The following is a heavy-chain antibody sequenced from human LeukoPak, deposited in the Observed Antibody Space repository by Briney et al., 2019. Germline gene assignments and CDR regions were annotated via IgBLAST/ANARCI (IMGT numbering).Heavy chain of an antibody. CDR3: ARDYGSGYLRFDY. CDR2: ISAYNGNT. Sequence: ASVKVSCKASGYTFTNYGISWVRQAPGQGLEWMGWISAYNGNTNYPQKFQGRVTMTTDTSTTTAYMELRSLRPDDTAVHYCARDYGSGYLRFDYWGQGTLVTVSS. D-gene: IGHD3-22*01. J-gene: IGHJ4*02. V-gene: IGHV1-18*01. CDR1: GYTFTNYG.